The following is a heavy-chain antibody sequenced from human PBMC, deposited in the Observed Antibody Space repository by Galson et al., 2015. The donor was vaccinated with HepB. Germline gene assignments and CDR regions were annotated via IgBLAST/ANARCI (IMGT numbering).Heavy chain of an antibody. J-gene: IGHJ6*03. V-gene: IGHV1-69*10. CDR2: IIPIVDVA. CDR3: ARDKGVLSSSSRDYYYYYMDV. Sequence: SVKVSCKASGGTFSSYAISWVRQAPGQGLEWMGGIIPIVDVANYAQKFQGRVTITADKSTTTAYMELSSLRSEDTAIYYCARDKGVLSSSSRDYYYYYMDVWGNGTTVTVSS. D-gene: IGHD6-6*01. CDR1: GGTFSSYA.